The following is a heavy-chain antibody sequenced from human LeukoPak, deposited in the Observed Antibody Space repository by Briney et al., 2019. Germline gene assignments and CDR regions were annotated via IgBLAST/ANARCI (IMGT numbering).Heavy chain of an antibody. CDR2: INSDGSTT. J-gene: IGHJ6*02. CDR3: ARYASPLEGMDV. Sequence: GGSLRLSCAASGFTFSSHWMHWVRQAPGKGPVWVSLINSDGSTTNYADSVKGRFTVSRDSAKNMLYLQMNSPRAEDTAVYYCARYASPLEGMDVWGQGTTVTVSS. V-gene: IGHV3-74*01. CDR1: GFTFSSHW.